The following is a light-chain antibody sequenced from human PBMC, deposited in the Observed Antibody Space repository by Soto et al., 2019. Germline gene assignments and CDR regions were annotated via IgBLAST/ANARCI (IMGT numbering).Light chain of an antibody. CDR1: QSISSW. Sequence: DIQMTQSPSTLSASVGDRVTITCRASQSISSWLAWYQQKPGKDPKLLIYKASILQSGVPSRFSGSGSVTAFPLTISSLQPDDFATYYCQHSNTYPLTFGAGTKVHIK. CDR2: KAS. J-gene: IGKJ4*01. CDR3: QHSNTYPLT. V-gene: IGKV1-5*03.